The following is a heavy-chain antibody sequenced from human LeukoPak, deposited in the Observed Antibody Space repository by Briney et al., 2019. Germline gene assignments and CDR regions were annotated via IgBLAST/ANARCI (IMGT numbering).Heavy chain of an antibody. V-gene: IGHV3-53*01. CDR3: ARDDYGDSYAFDI. D-gene: IGHD4-17*01. J-gene: IGHJ3*02. CDR2: SYSGGSS. CDR1: GFTVSSNY. Sequence: GGSLRLSCAASGFTVSSNYMSWVRQAPGKGLEWVSVSYSGGSSYYADSVKGRFTISRDNAKNSPYLHMNSLRAEDTAVYYCARDDYGDSYAFDIWGQGTMVTVSS.